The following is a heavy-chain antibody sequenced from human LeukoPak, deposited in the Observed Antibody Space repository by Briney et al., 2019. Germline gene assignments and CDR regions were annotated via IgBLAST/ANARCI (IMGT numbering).Heavy chain of an antibody. Sequence: SGGSLRLSCAASGFTFSSYNMNWVRQAPGKGLEWGSSITSGSSYIYYADSVKGRFTISRDNAKNSLYLQMNSLRAEDTAVYYCARDPYSGSYGNYYYYYFMDVWGKGTTVTISS. V-gene: IGHV3-21*01. D-gene: IGHD1-26*01. CDR2: ITSGSSYI. CDR1: GFTFSSYN. CDR3: ARDPYSGSYGNYYYYYFMDV. J-gene: IGHJ6*03.